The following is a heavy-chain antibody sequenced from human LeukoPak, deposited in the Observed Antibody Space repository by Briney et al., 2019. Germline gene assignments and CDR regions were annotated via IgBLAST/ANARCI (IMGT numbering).Heavy chain of an antibody. CDR3: ARLRTMIGVGY. D-gene: IGHD3-22*01. CDR1: GYSISSGYY. Sequence: SETLSLTCAVSGYSISSGYYWGWLRQPPGKGLEWIGSIYHSGSTYYNPSLRSRVTISVDTSKNQFSLKLTAGAAADTAVYYCARLRTMIGVGYWGQGTLVTVSS. V-gene: IGHV4-38-2*01. CDR2: IYHSGST. J-gene: IGHJ4*02.